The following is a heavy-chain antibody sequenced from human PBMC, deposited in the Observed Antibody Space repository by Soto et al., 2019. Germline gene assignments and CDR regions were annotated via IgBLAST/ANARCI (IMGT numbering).Heavy chain of an antibody. Sequence: PSETLSLTSTVSGGSTTSDYWSWIRQPPGKGLEWLGYIFHSLGAKYNPSLGSRGTISLDTSKNQLSLSLRSVTAADTAIYFCVRDLNGSGDYWGQGPLVTVSS. CDR2: IFHSLGA. CDR1: GGSTTSDY. J-gene: IGHJ4*02. CDR3: VRDLNGSGDY. D-gene: IGHD3-10*01. V-gene: IGHV4-59*01.